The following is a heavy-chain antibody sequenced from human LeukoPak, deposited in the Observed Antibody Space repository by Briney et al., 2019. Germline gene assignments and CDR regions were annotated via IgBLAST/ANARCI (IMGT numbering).Heavy chain of an antibody. CDR2: IRSKANSYAT. CDR1: GFTFSGSA. Sequence: GGSLTLSCAASGFTFSGSAMHWVRQASGKGLEWVGRIRSKANSYATAYAASVKGRFTISRDDSKNTAYLQMNSLKTEDTAVYYCTRPPKGGFDPWGQGTLVTVSS. CDR3: TRPPKGGFDP. J-gene: IGHJ5*02. V-gene: IGHV3-73*01.